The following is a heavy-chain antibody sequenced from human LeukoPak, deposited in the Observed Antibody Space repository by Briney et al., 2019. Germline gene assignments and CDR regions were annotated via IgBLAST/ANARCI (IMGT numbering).Heavy chain of an antibody. CDR3: AREQGMVRGSWFDP. J-gene: IGHJ5*02. CDR2: FSYDGSTK. D-gene: IGHD3-10*01. V-gene: IGHV3-30*03. Sequence: GGSLRLSCAASGFTFSSYGMHWVRQAPGKGLEWVAIFSYDGSTKYYADSVKGRFTISRDNAKNSLYLQMNSLRAEDTALYYCAREQGMVRGSWFDPWGQGTLVTVSS. CDR1: GFTFSSYG.